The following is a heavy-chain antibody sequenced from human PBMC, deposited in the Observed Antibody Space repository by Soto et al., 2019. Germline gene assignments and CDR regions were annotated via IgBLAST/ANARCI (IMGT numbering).Heavy chain of an antibody. J-gene: IGHJ4*02. D-gene: IGHD1-1*01. Sequence: YADSVKGRFTISRDNSKNTLYLQMNSLRAEDTAVYYCAKSVYNWNDGFFDYWGQGTLVTVSS. V-gene: IGHV3-30*02. CDR3: AKSVYNWNDGFFDY.